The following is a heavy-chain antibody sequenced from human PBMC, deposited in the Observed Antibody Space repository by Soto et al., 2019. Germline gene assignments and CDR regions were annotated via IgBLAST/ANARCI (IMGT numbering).Heavy chain of an antibody. Sequence: QVQLVQSGAEVKKPGASVKVSCKASGYTLTGYYMHWVRQAPGQGLEWMGWINPNSGGTNYAQKLQGCVTMTRDTSISTAYMELSRLRSDDTAVYYCARAGSQKGIDFDYWGQGTLVTVSS. D-gene: IGHD2-15*01. J-gene: IGHJ4*02. V-gene: IGHV1-2*04. CDR3: ARAGSQKGIDFDY. CDR2: INPNSGGT. CDR1: GYTLTGYY.